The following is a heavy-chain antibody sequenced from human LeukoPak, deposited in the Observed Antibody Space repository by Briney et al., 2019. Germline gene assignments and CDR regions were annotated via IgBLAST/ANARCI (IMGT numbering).Heavy chain of an antibody. D-gene: IGHD3-9*01. J-gene: IGHJ4*02. Sequence: PGGSLRLSCAASGFTVSSNYMSWVRQAPGKGLEWVSVIYSGGSTYYAGSVKGRFTISRDNSKNTLYLQMNSLRAEDTAVYYCARVWYDILTGYVDYWGQGTLVTVSS. CDR1: GFTVSSNY. V-gene: IGHV3-53*01. CDR2: IYSGGST. CDR3: ARVWYDILTGYVDY.